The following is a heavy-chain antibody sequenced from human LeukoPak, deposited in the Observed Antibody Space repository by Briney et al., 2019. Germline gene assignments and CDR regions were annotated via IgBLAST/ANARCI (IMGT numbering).Heavy chain of an antibody. Sequence: SETLSLTCTVSGGSISSSSYYWGWIRQPPGKGLEWIGSVFYSGSTYYNPSLKSRVTISVDTSKNQFSLKVRSVTAADTAVYYCARGRFYGFSGDSWGQGSLVTVSS. CDR2: VFYSGST. D-gene: IGHD3-10*01. CDR1: GGSISSSSYY. J-gene: IGHJ4*02. CDR3: ARGRFYGFSGDS. V-gene: IGHV4-39*07.